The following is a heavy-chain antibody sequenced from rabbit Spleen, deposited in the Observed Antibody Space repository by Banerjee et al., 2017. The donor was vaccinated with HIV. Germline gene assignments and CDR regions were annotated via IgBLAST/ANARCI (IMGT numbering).Heavy chain of an antibody. D-gene: IGHD8-1*01. J-gene: IGHJ6*01. V-gene: IGHV1S7*01. CDR2: IYAVRGTT. CDR3: ARDTGSSFSSYGMDL. Sequence: QLTETGGGLVQPGGSLTLSCKASGIDFTNYYITWVRQAPGKGLEWIGIIYAVRGTTDYASWVNGRFTISSDNAQSTVDLKMTSLTAADTATYFCARDTGSSFSSYGMDLWGPGTLVTVS. CDR1: GIDFTNYY.